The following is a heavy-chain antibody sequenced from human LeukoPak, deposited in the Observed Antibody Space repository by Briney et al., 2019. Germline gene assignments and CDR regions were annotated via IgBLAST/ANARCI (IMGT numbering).Heavy chain of an antibody. V-gene: IGHV3-23*01. CDR2: ISGSGGST. CDR3: AKPTSWSRVGYYFDY. CDR1: GFTFSSYA. J-gene: IGHJ4*02. D-gene: IGHD2-2*01. Sequence: PGGSLRLSCAASGFTFSSYAMSWVRQAPGKGLEWVSAISGSGGSTYYADSVKGRFTISRDNSKNTLYLQMNSLRAEDTAVYYCAKPTSWSRVGYYFDYWGQGTLVTVSS.